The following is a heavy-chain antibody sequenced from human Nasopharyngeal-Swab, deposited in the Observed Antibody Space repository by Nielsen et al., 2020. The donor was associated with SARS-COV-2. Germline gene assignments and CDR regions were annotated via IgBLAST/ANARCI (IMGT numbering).Heavy chain of an antibody. V-gene: IGHV3-23*01. Sequence: GESLKISCAASGVNFRNFAMSWVRQAPGKGLEWVSGIIENGADTYYADSVKGRSTIFRDNSKNTLYLQMNSLSAEDTAVYYCVRDYTVNYYGLSTDYYAPLDSWGQGTLVTVSS. J-gene: IGHJ4*02. D-gene: IGHD3-9*01. CDR1: GVNFRNFA. CDR2: IIENGADT. CDR3: VRDYTVNYYGLSTDYYAPLDS.